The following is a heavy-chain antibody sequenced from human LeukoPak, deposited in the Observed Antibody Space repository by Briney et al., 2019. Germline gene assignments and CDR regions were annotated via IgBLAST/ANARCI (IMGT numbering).Heavy chain of an antibody. V-gene: IGHV1-2*02. J-gene: IGHJ4*02. CDR1: GYTFTGYY. D-gene: IGHD3-22*01. CDR3: ARALGYYDSRGYWNY. CDR2: IDPDSGGT. Sequence: GASVKVSCKASGYTFTGYYMHWVRQAPGQGLEWMGWIDPDSGGTNYAQKFQGRVTMTRNTSISTAYMELSSLRSEDTAVYYCARALGYYDSRGYWNYWGQGTLVTVSS.